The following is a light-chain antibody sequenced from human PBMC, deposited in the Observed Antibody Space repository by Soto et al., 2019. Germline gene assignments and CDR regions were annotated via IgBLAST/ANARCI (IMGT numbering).Light chain of an antibody. CDR3: QQYGRAPQFA. CDR1: QSVSSNY. Sequence: EIVLTQSPGTLSLSPGERATLSCRARQSVSSNYIAWYQQNPGQAPRLLIYDASTRATGSPDRFSGSGSGKAFTLTMSRLEPEDFAVYFCQQYGRAPQFAFGQGTKVEIK. V-gene: IGKV3-20*01. J-gene: IGKJ2*01. CDR2: DAS.